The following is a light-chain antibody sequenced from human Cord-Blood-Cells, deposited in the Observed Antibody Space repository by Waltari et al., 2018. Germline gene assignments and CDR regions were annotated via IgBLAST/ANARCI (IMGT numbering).Light chain of an antibody. CDR3: GTWDSSLSAGV. J-gene: IGLJ3*02. V-gene: IGLV1-51*01. CDR2: DNK. Sequence: QSVLTQPTSVSAAPGQKVTIPCSGSSSNIGNNYVSWYQQLPGIAPKLLIYDNKKRPSGIPDRFAGSKSGTSATLGITGLQTGDEADYYCGTWDSSLSAGVFGGGTKLTVL. CDR1: SSNIGNNY.